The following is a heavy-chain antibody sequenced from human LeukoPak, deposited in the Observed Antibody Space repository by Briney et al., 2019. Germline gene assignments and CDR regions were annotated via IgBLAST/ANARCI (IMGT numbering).Heavy chain of an antibody. V-gene: IGHV4-30-2*01. CDR1: GGSIRSGDYS. Sequence: TLSLTCAVSGGSIRSGDYSWNWVRQPPGKGLEWIGYIYHTGSTYYNPSLKSRVTISVDRSKNQFPLNLSSVTAADTAVYYCARADLVRGVIRWFDPWGQGTLVTVSS. J-gene: IGHJ5*02. D-gene: IGHD3-10*01. CDR3: ARADLVRGVIRWFDP. CDR2: IYHTGST.